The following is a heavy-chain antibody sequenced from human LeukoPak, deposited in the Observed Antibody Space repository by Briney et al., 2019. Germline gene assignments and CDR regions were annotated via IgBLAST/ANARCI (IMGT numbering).Heavy chain of an antibody. CDR2: MSYDGSNK. D-gene: IGHD4-23*01. CDR1: GFTFSSYA. CDR3: ARGGGYGGNRFDY. V-gene: IGHV3-30-3*01. J-gene: IGHJ4*02. Sequence: QPGRSLRLSCAASGFTFSSYAMHWVRQAPGKGLEWVAVMSYDGSNKYYADSVKGRFTISRDNSKNTLYLQMNSLRAEDTAVYYCARGGGYGGNRFDYWGQGTLVTVSS.